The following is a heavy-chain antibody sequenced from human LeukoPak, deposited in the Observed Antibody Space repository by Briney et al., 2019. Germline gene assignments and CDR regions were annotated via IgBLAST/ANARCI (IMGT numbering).Heavy chain of an antibody. D-gene: IGHD3-10*01. Sequence: ASAKVSCKASGYTFTSYAMHWVRQAPGQRLEWMGWINAGNGNTKYSQKFQGRVTITRDTSASTAYMELSSLRSEDTAVYYCARDSRRFPSGSGTLSYFDYWGQGTLVTVSS. V-gene: IGHV1-3*01. CDR2: INAGNGNT. CDR1: GYTFTSYA. J-gene: IGHJ4*02. CDR3: ARDSRRFPSGSGTLSYFDY.